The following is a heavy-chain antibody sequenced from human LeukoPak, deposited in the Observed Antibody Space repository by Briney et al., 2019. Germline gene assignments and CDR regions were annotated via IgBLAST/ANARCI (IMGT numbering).Heavy chain of an antibody. J-gene: IGHJ4*02. D-gene: IGHD6-25*01. CDR3: ARDHSSSGPDF. Sequence: SQSLSLTCTVSGGSISSGTYSWTWSRQHPGKGLEWIGYIYYSGSTFYNPSLKSRVTISVDTSKNQFSLKLSSVTAADTAVYYCARDHSSSGPDFWGQGTLVTVSS. V-gene: IGHV4-31*03. CDR1: GGSISSGTYS. CDR2: IYYSGST.